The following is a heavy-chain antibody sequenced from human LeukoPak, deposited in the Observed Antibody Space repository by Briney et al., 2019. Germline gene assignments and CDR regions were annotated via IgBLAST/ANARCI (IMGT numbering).Heavy chain of an antibody. Sequence: EGSLRLSCAASGFTFDDYGMSWVRQAPGKGLEWVSGINWNGGSTGYADSVKGRFTISRDNAKNSLYLQMNSLRAEDTALYYCARGYSSSWAFDYWGQGTLVTVSS. J-gene: IGHJ4*02. CDR3: ARGYSSSWAFDY. CDR1: GFTFDDYG. CDR2: INWNGGST. V-gene: IGHV3-20*04. D-gene: IGHD6-13*01.